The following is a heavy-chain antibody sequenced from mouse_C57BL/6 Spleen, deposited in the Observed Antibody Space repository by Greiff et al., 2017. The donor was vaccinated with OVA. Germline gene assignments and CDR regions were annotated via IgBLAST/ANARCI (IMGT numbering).Heavy chain of an antibody. CDR2: ISDGGSYT. Sequence: EVQLVESGGGLVKPGGSLKLSCAASGFTFSSYAMSWVRQTPEKRLEWVATISDGGSYTYYSDNVKGRFTISRDNAKNNLYLQMSNLKSEDTAMYYCARDRSYYGSSYEGYFDYWGQGTTLTVSS. D-gene: IGHD1-1*01. V-gene: IGHV5-4*01. CDR3: ARDRSYYGSSYEGYFDY. J-gene: IGHJ2*01. CDR1: GFTFSSYA.